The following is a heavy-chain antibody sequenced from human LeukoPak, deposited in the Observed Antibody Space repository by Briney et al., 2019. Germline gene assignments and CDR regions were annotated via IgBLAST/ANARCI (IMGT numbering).Heavy chain of an antibody. J-gene: IGHJ4*02. CDR2: IIPIFGTA. V-gene: IGHV1-69*05. CDR1: GVTFSIYA. Sequence: ASLKLSCKASGVTFSIYAISWVRQAPRQGLEWMGGIIPIFGTANCAQKFQGRVTITTDESTSTAYMELSSLRPEDTAVYHCAGGQRYSSSWNSLWGPGTLVPVSS. D-gene: IGHD6-13*01. CDR3: AGGQRYSSSWNSL.